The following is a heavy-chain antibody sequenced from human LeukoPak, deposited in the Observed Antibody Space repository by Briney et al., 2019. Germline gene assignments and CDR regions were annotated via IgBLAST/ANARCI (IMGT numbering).Heavy chain of an antibody. V-gene: IGHV3-49*04. D-gene: IGHD6-13*01. Sequence: GGSLRLSRTTSGFTFGDYAMSWVRQAPGKGLEWVGFIRSKAYGGTTEYAASVKGRFTISRDDSKSIAYLQMNSLKTEDTAVYYCTRATYSSSWSNQGFDYWGQGTLVTVSS. CDR2: IRSKAYGGTT. CDR1: GFTFGDYA. J-gene: IGHJ4*02. CDR3: TRATYSSSWSNQGFDY.